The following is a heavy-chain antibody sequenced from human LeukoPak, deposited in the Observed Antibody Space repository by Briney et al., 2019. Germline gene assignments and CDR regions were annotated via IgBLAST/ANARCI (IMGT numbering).Heavy chain of an antibody. V-gene: IGHV5-51*01. CDR3: ASPWYYYDSSGYFAFDI. J-gene: IGHJ3*02. Sequence: GESRKISCKGSGYSFTSYWIGWVRQMPGKGLEWMGIIYPGDSDTRYSPSFQGQVTISADKSMSTAYLQWSSLKASDTAMYYCASPWYYYDSSGYFAFDIWGQGTMVTVSS. CDR1: GYSFTSYW. D-gene: IGHD3-22*01. CDR2: IYPGDSDT.